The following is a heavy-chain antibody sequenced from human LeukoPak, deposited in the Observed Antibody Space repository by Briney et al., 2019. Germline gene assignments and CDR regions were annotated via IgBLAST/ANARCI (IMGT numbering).Heavy chain of an antibody. J-gene: IGHJ5*02. V-gene: IGHV3-49*03. CDR1: VFTFGDYA. Sequence: GGSLRLSCTASVFTFGDYAMYWFRQAPGKGLEWVSLIRNKAHGGTTEYAASVKSTFSMSRDDSKSIAYLQMNSLKTEDTGVYYCTRDLLSNSGEHNWFDPWGQGTLVTVS. CDR2: IRNKAHGGTT. D-gene: IGHD2/OR15-2a*01. CDR3: TRDLLSNSGEHNWFDP.